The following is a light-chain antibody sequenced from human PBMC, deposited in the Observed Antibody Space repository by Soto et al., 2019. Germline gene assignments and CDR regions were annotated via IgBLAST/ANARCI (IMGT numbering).Light chain of an antibody. Sequence: EIVLTQSPGTLSLSPGERATLSCRASQSISSSYLAWYQQKPGQAPKLLIYAASSRATGIPDRFSGSGSGTDFTLTSSTLEPEHFAVYYCQQYGSSQAFGQGTKVEIK. CDR1: QSISSSY. CDR3: QQYGSSQA. V-gene: IGKV3-20*01. J-gene: IGKJ1*01. CDR2: AAS.